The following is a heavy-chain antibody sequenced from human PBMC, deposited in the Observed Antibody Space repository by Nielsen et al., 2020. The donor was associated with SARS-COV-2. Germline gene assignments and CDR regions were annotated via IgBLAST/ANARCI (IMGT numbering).Heavy chain of an antibody. Sequence: GGSLRLSCAVAGFSFRNYGMHWVRQTPGKGLDWVAVISSNGREKYYADSVKGRFTISRDNSKSTLYLQMNSLSAEDTAIYYCAKSDGGYSYGYPDYWGQGTLVTVSS. CDR3: AKSDGGYSYGYPDY. CDR1: GFSFRNYG. D-gene: IGHD5-18*01. J-gene: IGHJ4*02. CDR2: ISSNGREK. V-gene: IGHV3-30*18.